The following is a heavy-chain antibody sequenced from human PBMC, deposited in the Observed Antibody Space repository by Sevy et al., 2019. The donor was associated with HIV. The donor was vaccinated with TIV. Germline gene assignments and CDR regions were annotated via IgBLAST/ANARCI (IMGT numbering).Heavy chain of an antibody. D-gene: IGHD6-19*01. V-gene: IGHV4-39*01. Sequence: SETLSLTCIVSGGSISSSSYYWGWIRQAPGKGLEWIGSIYFGGNTFYNPSLKSRVTISVDTSKNQFSRNLRSVTAADTAVYHCARHDDGGLYHFDYWGQGTLVTVSS. J-gene: IGHJ4*02. CDR3: ARHDDGGLYHFDY. CDR2: IYFGGNT. CDR1: GGSISSSSYY.